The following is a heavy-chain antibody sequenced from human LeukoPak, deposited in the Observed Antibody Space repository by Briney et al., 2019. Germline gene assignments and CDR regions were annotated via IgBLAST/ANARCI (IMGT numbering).Heavy chain of an antibody. J-gene: IGHJ6*02. CDR2: ISAYNGNT. D-gene: IGHD5-18*01. V-gene: IGHV1-18*01. CDR3: AREENSYALQDPYYYGMDV. CDR1: GYTFTSYG. Sequence: GAPVKVSCKASGYTFTSYGISWVRQAPGQGLEWMGWISAYNGNTNYAQKLQGRVTMTTDTSTSTAYMELRSLRSDDTAVYYCAREENSYALQDPYYYGMDVWGQGTTVTVSS.